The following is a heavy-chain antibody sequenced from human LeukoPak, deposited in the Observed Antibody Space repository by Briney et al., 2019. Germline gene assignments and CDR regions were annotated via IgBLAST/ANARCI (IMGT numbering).Heavy chain of an antibody. CDR3: SAYGSGTESEFEY. Sequence: GGSLRLSCSTAGFTFGDCALSWVRQAPGKGLGWVGFVKSNTFGGATQYAASVRGRFTISRDDSKSIAYLQMNSLKPEDTAVYYCSAYGSGTESEFEYWGQGTLVTVSS. V-gene: IGHV3-49*04. D-gene: IGHD3-10*01. J-gene: IGHJ4*02. CDR2: VKSNTFGGAT. CDR1: GFTFGDCA.